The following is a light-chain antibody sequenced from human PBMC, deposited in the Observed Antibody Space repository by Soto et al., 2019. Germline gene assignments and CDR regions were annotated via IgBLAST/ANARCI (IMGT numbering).Light chain of an antibody. CDR2: EVT. V-gene: IGLV2-14*01. Sequence: QSALTQPASVSGSPGQSITISCTGTSSDVGGYNYVSWYQQYPGKAPKLLIYEVTKRPSGASNRFSGSKSGNTASLTISGLQAEDEANYYCSSFTSSATRVFGGGTKLTVL. CDR3: SSFTSSATRV. CDR1: SSDVGGYNY. J-gene: IGLJ3*02.